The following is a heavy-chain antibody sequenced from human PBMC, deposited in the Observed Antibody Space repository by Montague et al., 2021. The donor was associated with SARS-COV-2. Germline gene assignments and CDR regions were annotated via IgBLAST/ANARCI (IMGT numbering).Heavy chain of an antibody. J-gene: IGHJ4*02. CDR3: AKGIVESTKTYFDN. Sequence: SLRPSCAASGFAFRTYAMAWVRQAPGKGLEWVSSLSFSSANSYYVNSVGGRFTISRDNSRNTLYLQMNNVRAEDTAVYFCAKGIVESTKTYFDNWGQGTLVTVSS. CDR2: LSFSSANS. V-gene: IGHV3-23*01. D-gene: IGHD1-26*01. CDR1: GFAFRTYA.